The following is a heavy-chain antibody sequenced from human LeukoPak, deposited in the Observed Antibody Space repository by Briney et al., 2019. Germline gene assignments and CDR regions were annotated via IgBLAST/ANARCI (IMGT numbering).Heavy chain of an antibody. Sequence: PGRSLRLSCAASGFTFSSYGMHWVRQAPGKGLEWVAVISYDGSNKYYADSVKGRFTISRDSSKNTLYLQMNSLRAEDTAVYYCANTIRSALGGMDVWGKGTTATVSS. CDR1: GFTFSSYG. D-gene: IGHD5-18*01. CDR2: ISYDGSNK. CDR3: ANTIRSALGGMDV. V-gene: IGHV3-30*18. J-gene: IGHJ6*04.